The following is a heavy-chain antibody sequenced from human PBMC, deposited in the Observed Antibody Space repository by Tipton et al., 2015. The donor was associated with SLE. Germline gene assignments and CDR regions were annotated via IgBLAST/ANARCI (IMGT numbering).Heavy chain of an antibody. CDR2: IKSKTDGGTT. J-gene: IGHJ4*02. CDR1: GFTFSNAW. CDR3: TTTGPPGGPTEG. D-gene: IGHD2-15*01. V-gene: IGHV3-15*01. Sequence: EASGFTFSNAWMSWVRQAPGKGLEWVGRIKSKTDGGTTDYAAPVKGRFTISRDDSKNTLYLQMNSLKTEDTAVYYCTTTGPPGGPTEGWGQGTLVTVSS.